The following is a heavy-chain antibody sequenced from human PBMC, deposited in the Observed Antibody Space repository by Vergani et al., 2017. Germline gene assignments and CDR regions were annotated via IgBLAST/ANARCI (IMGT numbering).Heavy chain of an antibody. CDR2: INHSGST. CDR1: GGSFSGYY. Sequence: QVQLQQWGAGLLKPSETLSLTCAVYGGSFSGYYWSWIRQPPGKGLEWIGEINHSGSTNYNPSLKSRVTISVDTSKNQFSLKLSSVTAADTAVYYCAISYGSESYSMAWGQGTLVTVSS. D-gene: IGHD3-10*01. CDR3: AISYGSESYSMA. V-gene: IGHV4-34*01. J-gene: IGHJ5*02.